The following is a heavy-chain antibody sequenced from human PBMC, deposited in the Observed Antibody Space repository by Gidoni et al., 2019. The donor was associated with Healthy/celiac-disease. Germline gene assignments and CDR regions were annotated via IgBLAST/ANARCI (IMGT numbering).Heavy chain of an antibody. CDR1: GCKFSNAW. CDR2: IKSKTDGGTT. CDR3: TTGRSDIVVVPAAQGYYYMDV. Sequence: EVQLVESGGGLVKPGGSLRLSCEASGCKFSNAWRSGVRQAPGKGLEWVCRIKSKTDGGTTDYAAPVKGRFTISRDDSKNTLYLQMNSLKTEDTAVYYCTTGRSDIVVVPAAQGYYYMDVWGKGTTVTVSS. J-gene: IGHJ6*03. D-gene: IGHD2-2*01. V-gene: IGHV3-15*01.